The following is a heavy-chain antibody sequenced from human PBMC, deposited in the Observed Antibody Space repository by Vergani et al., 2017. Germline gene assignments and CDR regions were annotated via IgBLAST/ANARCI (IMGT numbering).Heavy chain of an antibody. D-gene: IGHD3-22*01. CDR3: AKEKYYYDSSGYYADHDAFDI. V-gene: IGHV3-7*01. Sequence: EVQLVESGGGLVQPGGSLRLSCAASGFTFSSYWMSWVRQAQGKGLEWVANIKQDGSEKYYADSVKGRFTISRDNSKNTLYLQMNSLRAEDTAVYYCAKEKYYYDSSGYYADHDAFDIWGQGTMVTVSS. CDR2: IKQDGSEK. J-gene: IGHJ3*02. CDR1: GFTFSSYW.